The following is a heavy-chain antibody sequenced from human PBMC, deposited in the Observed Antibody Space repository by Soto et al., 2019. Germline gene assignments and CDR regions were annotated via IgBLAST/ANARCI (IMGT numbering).Heavy chain of an antibody. J-gene: IGHJ4*02. CDR3: ARHPMYRSSWCYFDS. CDR1: GGSISSYY. D-gene: IGHD6-13*01. CDR2: IYYSGST. V-gene: IGHV4-59*08. Sequence: PSETLSLTCTVSGGSISSYYWSWIRQPPGKGLEWIGYIYYSGSTNYNPSLKSRVTISVDTSKNQFSLKLSSVTAADTAVYYCARHPMYRSSWCYFDSWGRGTLVPVSS.